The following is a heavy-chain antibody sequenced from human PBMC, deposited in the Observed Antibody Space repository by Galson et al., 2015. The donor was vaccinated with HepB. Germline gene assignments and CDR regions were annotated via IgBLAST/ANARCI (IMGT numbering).Heavy chain of an antibody. D-gene: IGHD3-22*01. CDR1: GYSFTSYW. CDR2: IYPGDSDT. CDR3: ARGTGDYYDSSGVGMDV. J-gene: IGHJ6*02. V-gene: IGHV5-51*01. Sequence: QSGAEVTKPGESLKISCKGSGYSFTSYWIGWVRQMPGKGLEWMGIIYPGDSDTRYSPSFQGHVTISADKSITTAYLQWSSLKASDTAMYYCARGTGDYYDSSGVGMDVWGQGTTVTVSS.